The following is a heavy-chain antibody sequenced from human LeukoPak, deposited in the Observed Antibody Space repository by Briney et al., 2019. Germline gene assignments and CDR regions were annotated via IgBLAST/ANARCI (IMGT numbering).Heavy chain of an antibody. CDR3: ARDPGAYYYGSGSPSRPFDP. D-gene: IGHD3-10*01. V-gene: IGHV3-21*01. CDR2: ISSSSSYI. Sequence: GGSLRLSCAASGFTFSSYSMNWVRQAPGKGLEWVSSISSSSSYIYYEDSVKGRFTISRDNAKNSLYLQMNSLRAEDTAVYYCARDPGAYYYGSGSPSRPFDPWGQGTLVTVSS. CDR1: GFTFSSYS. J-gene: IGHJ5*02.